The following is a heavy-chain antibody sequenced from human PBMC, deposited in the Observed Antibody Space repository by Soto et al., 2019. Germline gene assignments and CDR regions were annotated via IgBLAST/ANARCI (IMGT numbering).Heavy chain of an antibody. V-gene: IGHV3-30*18. CDR3: AKDYYDILSYGMDV. J-gene: IGHJ6*02. Sequence: GGSLRLSCAASGFTFSSYGMHWVRQAPGKGLEWVAVISYDGSNKYYADSVKGRFTISRDNSKNTLYLQMNSLRAEDTAVYYCAKDYYDILSYGMDVWGQGTTVTVSS. CDR1: GFTFSSYG. CDR2: ISYDGSNK. D-gene: IGHD3-9*01.